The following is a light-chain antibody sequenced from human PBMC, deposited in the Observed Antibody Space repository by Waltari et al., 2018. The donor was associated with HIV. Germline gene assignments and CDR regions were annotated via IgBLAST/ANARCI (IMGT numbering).Light chain of an antibody. J-gene: IGLJ2*01. CDR1: SSNIGSNY. Sequence: QSVLTQPPSASGTPGQRVTISCSGSSSNIGSNYVYWYRQLPGTAPELLIYRNNQRPSGGPDRFAGSKPGTSASLAIRGLRSEDEADYYCAAWDDSLSGVVFGGGTKLTVL. CDR2: RNN. CDR3: AAWDDSLSGVV. V-gene: IGLV1-47*01.